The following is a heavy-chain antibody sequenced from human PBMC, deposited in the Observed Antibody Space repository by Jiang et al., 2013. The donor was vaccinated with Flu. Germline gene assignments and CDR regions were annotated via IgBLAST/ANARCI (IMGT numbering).Heavy chain of an antibody. V-gene: IGHV4-59*01. J-gene: IGHJ4*02. CDR3: ARLSGDADSSGYLKAPFDY. CDR1: GGSISSYY. Sequence: ETLSLTCTVSGGSISSYYWSWIRQPPGKGLEWIGYIYYSGSTNYNPSLKSRVTISVDTSKNQFSLKLSSVTAADTAVYYCARLSGDADSSGYLKAPFDYWGQGTLVTVSS. CDR2: IYYSGST. D-gene: IGHD3-22*01.